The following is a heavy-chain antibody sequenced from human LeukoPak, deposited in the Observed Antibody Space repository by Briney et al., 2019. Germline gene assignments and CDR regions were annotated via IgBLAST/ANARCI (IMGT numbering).Heavy chain of an antibody. V-gene: IGHV3-74*01. CDR2: INSDGSST. J-gene: IGHJ6*02. D-gene: IGHD6-19*01. Sequence: GGSLRLSCAASGFTFSSYWMHWVRQAPGKGLGWVSRINSDGSSTSYADSVKGRFTISRDNAKNTLYPQMNSLRAEDTAVYYCARGSSAGTGYYYYGMDVWGQGTTVTVSS. CDR3: ARGSSAGTGYYYYGMDV. CDR1: GFTFSSYW.